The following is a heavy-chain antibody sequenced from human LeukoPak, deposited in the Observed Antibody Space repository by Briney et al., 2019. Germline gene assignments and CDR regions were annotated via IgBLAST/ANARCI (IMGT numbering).Heavy chain of an antibody. J-gene: IGHJ4*02. CDR2: IIPILGIA. D-gene: IGHD2-2*01. CDR1: GGTFSSYA. V-gene: IGHV1-69*04. Sequence: ASVKVSCKASGGTFSSYAISWVRQAPGQGLEWMGRIIPILGIANYAQKFQGRVTITADKSTSTAYMELSSLRSEDTAVYYCARESSNCSSTSCQFDYWGQGTLVTVSS. CDR3: ARESSNCSSTSCQFDY.